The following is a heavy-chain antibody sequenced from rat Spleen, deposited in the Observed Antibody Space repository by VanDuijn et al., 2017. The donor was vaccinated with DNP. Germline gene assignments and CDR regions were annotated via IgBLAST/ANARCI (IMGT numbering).Heavy chain of an antibody. Sequence: EVQLVESGGGLVQPGRSLKVSCAASGFPFRNHGMAWVRPAPTRGLEWVASITTGGDNTYYRDSVKGRFTISRDNAKNTKYLQMDSLRSEDTATYYCARLRLEWEVRAMDAWGQGTSVTVSS. CDR3: ARLRLEWEVRAMDA. V-gene: IGHV5S13*01. CDR1: GFPFRNHG. CDR2: ITTGGDNT. J-gene: IGHJ4*01. D-gene: IGHD1-1*01.